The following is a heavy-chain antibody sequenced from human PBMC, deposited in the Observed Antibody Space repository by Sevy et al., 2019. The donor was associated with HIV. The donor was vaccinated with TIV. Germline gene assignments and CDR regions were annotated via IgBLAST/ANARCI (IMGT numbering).Heavy chain of an antibody. J-gene: IGHJ4*02. CDR3: ARHVAVPYFREGFDY. CDR1: GGSIIGYY. Sequence: SETLSLTCTVSGGSIIGYYCSWIRQSPGKGLEWIGYIFYSGTTAYNPSLKSRVTISVDTSKNQFSLKLSSVTAADTAVHYCARHVAVPYFREGFDYWGQGTLVTVSS. D-gene: IGHD2-21*01. CDR2: IFYSGTT. V-gene: IGHV4-59*08.